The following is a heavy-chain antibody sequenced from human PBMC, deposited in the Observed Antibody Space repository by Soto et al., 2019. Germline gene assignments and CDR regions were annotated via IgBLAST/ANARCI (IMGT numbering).Heavy chain of an antibody. J-gene: IGHJ3*02. CDR3: TRGPIGRVSDI. CDR1: GGSFSSGSYS. Sequence: QVQLQESGPGLVKPSQTLSLTCTVSGGSFSSGSYSWSWIRQLPGRGLEWMGYIYDSGSTFYRACLKSRVNRLMDRSKNQFSLELNSVTAADTAEYYCTRGPIGRVSDILGQGTVVTVSS. CDR2: IYDSGST. D-gene: IGHD3-10*01. V-gene: IGHV4-31*03.